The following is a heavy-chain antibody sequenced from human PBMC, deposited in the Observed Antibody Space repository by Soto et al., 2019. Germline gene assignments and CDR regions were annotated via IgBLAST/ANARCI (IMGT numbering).Heavy chain of an antibody. CDR1: GYSFTNYA. J-gene: IGHJ3*02. CDR2: INAGNANT. V-gene: IGHV1-3*01. Sequence: ASVKVSCKASGYSFTNYAMHWVRQAPGQRLEWMGWINAGNANTKYSQKFQGRVTITRDTSASTAYMELSSLRSEDTAVYYCARDRYSFGPGTFDIWGQGTMVTV. D-gene: IGHD5-18*01. CDR3: ARDRYSFGPGTFDI.